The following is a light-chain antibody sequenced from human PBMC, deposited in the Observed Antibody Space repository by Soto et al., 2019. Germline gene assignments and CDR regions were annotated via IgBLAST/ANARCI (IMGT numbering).Light chain of an antibody. V-gene: IGKV1-5*03. CDR1: QSIRSW. CDR2: KAS. Sequence: DLQMTQSPSTLSASVGDRVTITCRASQSIRSWLAWYQQKPGKAPKLLIYKASSLESGVPSRFSGSGSGTEFTLTISSLQPEDFATYYCQQYNSYPWTFGQGTKVEIK. CDR3: QQYNSYPWT. J-gene: IGKJ1*01.